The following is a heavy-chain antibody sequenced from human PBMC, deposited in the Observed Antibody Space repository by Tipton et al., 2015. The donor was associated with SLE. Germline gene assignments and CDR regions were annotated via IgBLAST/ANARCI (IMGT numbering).Heavy chain of an antibody. CDR2: IYSSGST. J-gene: IGHJ6*02. Sequence: TLSLTCTVSGDSIDHYFWSWIRQPAGKGLEWIGRIYSSGSTNYNPSLESRVTLSVDTSRNQFSLSLASVTAADTAVYYCARDMGYDSLEGWEGMDVWGQGTTVTVSS. CDR3: ARDMGYDSLEGWEGMDV. CDR1: GDSIDHYF. V-gene: IGHV4-4*07. D-gene: IGHD3-3*01.